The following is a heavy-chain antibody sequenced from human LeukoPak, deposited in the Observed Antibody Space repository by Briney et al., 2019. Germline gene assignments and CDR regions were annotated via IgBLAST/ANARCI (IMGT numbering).Heavy chain of an antibody. J-gene: IGHJ5*02. CDR2: INHSGST. D-gene: IGHD2-15*01. Sequence: KPSETLSLTCAVYGGSFSGYYWSWIRQPPGKGLEWIGEINHSGSTNYNPSLKSRVTISVDTSKNQFSLKLSSVTAADTAVYYCASNVKNPEYCSGGSCYPLGPNWFDPWGQGTLVTVSS. CDR3: ASNVKNPEYCSGGSCYPLGPNWFDP. V-gene: IGHV4-34*01. CDR1: GGSFSGYY.